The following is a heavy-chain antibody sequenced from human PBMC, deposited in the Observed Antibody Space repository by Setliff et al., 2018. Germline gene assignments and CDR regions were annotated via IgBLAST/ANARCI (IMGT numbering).Heavy chain of an antibody. D-gene: IGHD3-10*01. CDR2: IDPSDSYT. V-gene: IGHV5-10-1*01. CDR3: ARAPEATSTSYYNPFDS. J-gene: IGHJ4*02. Sequence: PGESLKISCKGSGYNFGTYWINWVRQMPGRGLEWMGRIDPSDSYTNYNPSFQGHVTLSADKSSGTAFLQWSSLKASGTAMYYCARAPEATSTSYYNPFDSWGQGTLVTVSS. CDR1: GYNFGTYW.